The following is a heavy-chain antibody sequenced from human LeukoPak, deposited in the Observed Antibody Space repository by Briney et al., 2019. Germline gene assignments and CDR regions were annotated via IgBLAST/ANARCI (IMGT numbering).Heavy chain of an antibody. Sequence: PGGSLRLSCAASGFSFSSFEMNWVRQAPGKGLEWVSYISSSGSTIYYADSVKGRFTISRDNAKNSLYLQMNSLRVEDTAVYYCERDLDNWNDRSYFDYWGQGTLVTVSS. D-gene: IGHD1-20*01. CDR1: GFSFSSFE. CDR2: ISSSGSTI. V-gene: IGHV3-48*03. CDR3: ERDLDNWNDRSYFDY. J-gene: IGHJ4*02.